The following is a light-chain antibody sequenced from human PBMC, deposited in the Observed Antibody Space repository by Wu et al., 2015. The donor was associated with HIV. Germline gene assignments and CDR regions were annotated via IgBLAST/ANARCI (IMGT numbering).Light chain of an antibody. J-gene: IGKJ1*01. CDR2: DAS. Sequence: EIVLTQFPATLSLSPGERATLSCRASQSVASFLAWYQQKPGQAPRLLIYDASNRATGVPARFSGSGSGTDFTLTISRLEPEDFAMYYCQHYGSSRWTFGQGTKVEI. CDR3: QHYGSSRWT. CDR1: QSVASF. V-gene: IGKV3-11*01.